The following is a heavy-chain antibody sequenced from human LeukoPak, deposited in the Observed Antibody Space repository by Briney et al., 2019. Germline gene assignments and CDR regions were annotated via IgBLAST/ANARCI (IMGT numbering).Heavy chain of an antibody. V-gene: IGHV3-23*01. J-gene: IGHJ4*02. CDR3: AKETYYDILTGLGCYFDY. Sequence: GGSLRLSCAASGFTFSSYAMSWVRQAPGKGLEWVSAISGSGGSTYYADSVKGRFTISRDNSKNTPYLQMNSLRAEDTAVYYCAKETYYDILTGLGCYFDYWGQGTLVTVSS. D-gene: IGHD3-9*01. CDR2: ISGSGGST. CDR1: GFTFSSYA.